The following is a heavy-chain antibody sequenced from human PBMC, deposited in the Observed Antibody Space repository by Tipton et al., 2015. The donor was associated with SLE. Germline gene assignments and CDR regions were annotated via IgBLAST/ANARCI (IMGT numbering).Heavy chain of an antibody. J-gene: IGHJ4*02. Sequence: SLRLSCAASGFTFSNYGIHWVRQAPGKGLERVALIWFDGSDKYYADSVKGRYTISRDNSKDALYLQMNSLRPEDTAVYYCAKDRGATPEPIAGVCFDYWGQGALVTVSS. CDR3: AKDRGATPEPIAGVCFDY. V-gene: IGHV3-30*02. D-gene: IGHD3-16*01. CDR2: IWFDGSDK. CDR1: GFTFSNYG.